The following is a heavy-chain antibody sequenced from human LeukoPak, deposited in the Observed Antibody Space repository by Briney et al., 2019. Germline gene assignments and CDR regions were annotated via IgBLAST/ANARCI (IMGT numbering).Heavy chain of an antibody. CDR3: ARAPEGLFDY. V-gene: IGHV1-46*01. CDR2: INPSGGST. CDR1: GYTFTSYY. Sequence: GASVKVSCKASGYTFTSYYMHWVRQAPGQGLEWMGIINPSGGSTSYAQKFQGRVTMIRDESTSTVYMELSSLRSEATAVYYCARAPEGLFDYWGQGTLVTVSS. J-gene: IGHJ4*02. D-gene: IGHD1-14*01.